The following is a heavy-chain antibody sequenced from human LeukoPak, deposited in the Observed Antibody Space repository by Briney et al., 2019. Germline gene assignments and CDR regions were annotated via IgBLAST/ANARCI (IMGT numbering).Heavy chain of an antibody. CDR2: ISSSSSYI. D-gene: IGHD3-3*01. CDR1: GFTFSSYS. CDR3: ARDLKYYDFWSGHDY. Sequence: GGSLRLSCAASGFTFSSYSMNWVRQAPGKGLEWVSSISSSSSYIYYADSVKGRFTISRDNAKNSLYLQMNSLRAGDTAVYYCARDLKYYDFWSGHDYWGQGTLVTVSS. J-gene: IGHJ4*02. V-gene: IGHV3-21*01.